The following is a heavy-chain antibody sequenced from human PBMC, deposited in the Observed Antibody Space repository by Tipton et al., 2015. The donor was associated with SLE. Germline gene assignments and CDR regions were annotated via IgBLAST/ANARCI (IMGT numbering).Heavy chain of an antibody. CDR1: GGSISSSSFY. D-gene: IGHD3-22*01. CDR2: IYYSGST. Sequence: TLSLTCTVSGGSISSSSFYWGWIRQPPGKGLEWIGTIYYSGSTYYNPSLKSRVTISVDTSKNQFSLKLSSVTAADTAVYYCARGVDYYDSSGYYSFDYWGPGPPVTVSP. J-gene: IGHJ4*02. CDR3: ARGVDYYDSSGYYSFDY. V-gene: IGHV4-39*07.